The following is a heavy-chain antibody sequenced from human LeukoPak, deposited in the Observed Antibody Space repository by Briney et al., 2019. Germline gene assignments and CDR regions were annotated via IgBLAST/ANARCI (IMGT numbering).Heavy chain of an antibody. CDR1: GFTFSSYA. Sequence: GGSLRLSCAASGFTFSSYAMSWVRQAPGKGLEWVSAIIGSGGSTYYADSVKGRFTISRDNSKNTLYLQMNSLRAEDTAVYYCAAKGSSAGDVWGQGTTVTVSS. D-gene: IGHD1-1*01. J-gene: IGHJ6*02. V-gene: IGHV3-23*01. CDR3: AAKGSSAGDV. CDR2: IIGSGGST.